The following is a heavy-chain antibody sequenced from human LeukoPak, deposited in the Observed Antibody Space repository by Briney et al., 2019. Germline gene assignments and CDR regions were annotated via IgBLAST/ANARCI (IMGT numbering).Heavy chain of an antibody. CDR1: GGSISSYY. CDR3: TRGSIAYYYTDV. CDR2: IYYSGST. Sequence: NSSETLSLTCTVSGGSISSYYWSWIRQPPGKGLEWIGNIYYSGSTNYNPSLKSRVTISVDTSKNQFSLKLSSVTAADTAVYYCTRGSIAYYYTDVWDKGTTVTISS. V-gene: IGHV4-59*01. D-gene: IGHD3-22*01. J-gene: IGHJ6*03.